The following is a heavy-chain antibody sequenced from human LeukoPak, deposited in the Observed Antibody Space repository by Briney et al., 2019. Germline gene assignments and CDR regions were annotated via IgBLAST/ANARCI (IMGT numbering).Heavy chain of an antibody. CDR2: ISSSSSYI. Sequence: GGSLRLSCAASGFTFSSYSMNWVRQAPGKGLEWVPSISSSSSYIYYADSVKGRFTISRDNAKNSLYLQMNSLRAEDTAVYYCARDYILLWFGELLSETDAFDIWGQGTMVTVSS. V-gene: IGHV3-21*01. J-gene: IGHJ3*02. CDR3: ARDYILLWFGELLSETDAFDI. CDR1: GFTFSSYS. D-gene: IGHD3-10*01.